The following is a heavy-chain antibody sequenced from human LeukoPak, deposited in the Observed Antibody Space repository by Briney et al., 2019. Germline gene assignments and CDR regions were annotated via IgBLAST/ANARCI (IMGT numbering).Heavy chain of an antibody. D-gene: IGHD6-13*01. J-gene: IGHJ5*02. CDR2: IYYSGST. CDR3: ARDLTSYGYSSSWRWFDP. Sequence: SETLSLTCTVSGGSISSYYWSWIRQPPGKGLEWIGYIYYSGSTNYNPSLKSRVTISVDTSKNQFSLKLSSVTAADTAVYYCARDLTSYGYSSSWRWFDPWGQGTLVTVSS. CDR1: GGSISSYY. V-gene: IGHV4-59*01.